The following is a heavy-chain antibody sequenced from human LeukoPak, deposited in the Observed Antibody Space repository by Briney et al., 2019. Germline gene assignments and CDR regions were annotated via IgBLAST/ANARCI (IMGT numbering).Heavy chain of an antibody. Sequence: GASVKVSCKASGYTFTSYGISWVRQAPGQGLEWMGWISAYNGNTNYAQKLQGRVTMTTDTSTSTAYMELRSLRSDDTAVYYCARDQSVVGTPPSYYYYMDVWGKGTTVTVSS. J-gene: IGHJ6*03. CDR3: ARDQSVVGTPPSYYYYMDV. D-gene: IGHD1-7*01. CDR1: GYTFTSYG. V-gene: IGHV1-18*01. CDR2: ISAYNGNT.